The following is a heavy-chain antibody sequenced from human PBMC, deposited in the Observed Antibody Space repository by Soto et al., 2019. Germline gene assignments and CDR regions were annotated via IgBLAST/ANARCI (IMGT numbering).Heavy chain of an antibody. CDR3: ARAGLRYFDWLLRPTIFDY. J-gene: IGHJ4*02. CDR2: INHSGST. D-gene: IGHD3-9*01. CDR1: GGSISSYY. Sequence: SETLSLTCTVSGGSISSYYWSWIRQPPGKGLEWIGEINHSGSTNYNPSLKSRVTISVDTSKNQFSLKLSSVTAADTAVYYCARAGLRYFDWLLRPTIFDYWGQGTLVTVSS. V-gene: IGHV4-34*01.